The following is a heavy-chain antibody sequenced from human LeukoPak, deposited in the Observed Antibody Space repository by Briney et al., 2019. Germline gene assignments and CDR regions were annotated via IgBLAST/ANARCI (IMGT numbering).Heavy chain of an antibody. CDR2: VSGSGGST. CDR1: GFTFSSYG. J-gene: IGHJ4*02. V-gene: IGHV3-23*01. D-gene: IGHD5-18*01. Sequence: GGTLRLSCAASGFTFSSYGMSWVRQAPGKGLEWVSAVSGSGGSTYYADSVKGRFTISRDNSKNTLYLQMNSLRAEDTAVYYCAKRIQSAMATGYWGQGTLVTVSS. CDR3: AKRIQSAMATGY.